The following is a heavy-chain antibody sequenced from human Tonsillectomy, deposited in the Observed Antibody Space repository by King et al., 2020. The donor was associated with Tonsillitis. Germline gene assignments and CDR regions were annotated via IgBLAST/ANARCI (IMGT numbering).Heavy chain of an antibody. CDR2: IKQDGSEK. V-gene: IGHV3-7*03. D-gene: IGHD1-1*01. J-gene: IGHJ6*03. CDR1: GFTFSSYW. Sequence: VQLVESGGGLVQPGGSLRLSCAASGFTFSSYWMSWVRQAPGKGLEWVANIKQDGSEKYYVDSVKGRFTISRDNARNSLYLQMNSLRAEDTAVYYCARDKAIEVGWNRYYYYYYIDVWGKGTTVTVSS. CDR3: ARDKAIEVGWNRYYYYYYIDV.